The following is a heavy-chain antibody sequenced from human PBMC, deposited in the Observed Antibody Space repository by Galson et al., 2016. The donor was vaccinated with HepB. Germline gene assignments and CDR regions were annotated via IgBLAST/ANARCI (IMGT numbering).Heavy chain of an antibody. V-gene: IGHV3-7*01. D-gene: IGHD2-15*01. CDR3: ARVGYCSGAGCRGRDWFDP. J-gene: IGHJ5*02. CDR1: EFSFTDYW. CDR2: INLDGGEK. Sequence: SLRLSCAASEFSFTDYWMTWVRQAPGKGLECLVNINLDGGEKNYVDSVKGRFTISRDNAKNSVYLQINSLRAEDTALYYCARVGYCSGAGCRGRDWFDPWGQGIPVTVSS.